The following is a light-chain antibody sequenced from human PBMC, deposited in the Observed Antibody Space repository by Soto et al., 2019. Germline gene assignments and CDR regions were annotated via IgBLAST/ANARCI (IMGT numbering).Light chain of an antibody. Sequence: EIVMTQSPATLSVSPGQRASLSCRASQSVSSSYLAWYQQKPGQAPRLLIYGASSRATGIPDRFSGSGSGTDFTLTISRLEPEDFAVYYCQQYGSSPFGQGTRLEIK. J-gene: IGKJ5*01. V-gene: IGKV3-20*01. CDR3: QQYGSSP. CDR2: GAS. CDR1: QSVSSSY.